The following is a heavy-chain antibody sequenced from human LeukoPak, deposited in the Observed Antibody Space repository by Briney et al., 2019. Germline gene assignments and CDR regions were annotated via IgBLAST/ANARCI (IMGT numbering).Heavy chain of an antibody. V-gene: IGHV3-21*01. CDR2: ISNSSSYI. Sequence: PGGSLRLSCAASGFTFSSYTMNWVRQAPGKGLEWVSPISNSSSYIYYADSVKGRFTISRDNAKNSLYLQMNSLRAEDTAVYYCAREGRYFDWLLPIDYWGQGTLVTVSS. CDR1: GFTFSSYT. D-gene: IGHD3-9*01. CDR3: AREGRYFDWLLPIDY. J-gene: IGHJ4*02.